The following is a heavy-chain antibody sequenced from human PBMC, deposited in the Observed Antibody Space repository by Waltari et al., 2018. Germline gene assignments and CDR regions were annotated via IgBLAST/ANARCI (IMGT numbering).Heavy chain of an antibody. Sequence: QVQLQQSGTGLVTPSETLSLTCTVSGYSISNVYYWGWIRQPPGKGREWIGSINHSGSAYYNPAFNSRVTISLESSKNQFSLTLTSVAATDTPIYYCARQPIEGNLPDWFDPWGQGTLVTVSS. CDR1: GYSISNVYY. CDR3: ARQPIEGNLPDWFDP. J-gene: IGHJ5*02. D-gene: IGHD1-1*01. V-gene: IGHV4-38-2*02. CDR2: INHSGSA.